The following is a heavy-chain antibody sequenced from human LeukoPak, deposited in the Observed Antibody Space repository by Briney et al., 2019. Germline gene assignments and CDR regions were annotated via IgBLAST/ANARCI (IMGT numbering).Heavy chain of an antibody. CDR3: ARKPIVNSAWYYFDY. Sequence: SETLSLTCAVYGGSFSGYYWSWIRQPPGKGLEWIGEINHSGSTNYNPSLKSRVTISVDTSKNQFSLKLSSVTAADTAVYYCARKPIVNSAWYYFDYWGQGTLVTVSS. V-gene: IGHV4-34*01. CDR1: GGSFSGYY. D-gene: IGHD3-22*01. CDR2: INHSGST. J-gene: IGHJ4*02.